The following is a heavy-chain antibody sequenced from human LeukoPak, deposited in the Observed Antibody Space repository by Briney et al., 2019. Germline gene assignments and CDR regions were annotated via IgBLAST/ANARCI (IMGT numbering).Heavy chain of an antibody. V-gene: IGHV1-2*02. CDR3: ARALTAGSGYYNNWFDP. Sequence: ASVKVSCKASGYTFTGYYMHWVRQAPGQGLEWMGWINPNSGGTNYAQKFQGRVTMTRDTSISTAYMELSSLRSDDTAMYYWARALTAGSGYYNNWFDPWGQGTLVTVSS. CDR2: INPNSGGT. D-gene: IGHD3-22*01. CDR1: GYTFTGYY. J-gene: IGHJ5*02.